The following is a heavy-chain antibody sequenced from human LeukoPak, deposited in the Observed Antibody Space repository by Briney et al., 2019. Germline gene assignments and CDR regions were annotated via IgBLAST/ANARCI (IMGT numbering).Heavy chain of an antibody. CDR1: GGTFSSYA. CDR2: IIPIFGIA. V-gene: IGHV1-69*04. J-gene: IGHJ4*02. CDR3: ASGWDSGSYYEGFDY. D-gene: IGHD1-26*01. Sequence: SVKVSCKASGGTFSSYAISWVRQAPGQGLEWMGRIIPIFGIANYAQKFQGRVTITADKSTGTAYMELSSLRSEDTAVYYCASGWDSGSYYEGFDYWGQGTLVTVSS.